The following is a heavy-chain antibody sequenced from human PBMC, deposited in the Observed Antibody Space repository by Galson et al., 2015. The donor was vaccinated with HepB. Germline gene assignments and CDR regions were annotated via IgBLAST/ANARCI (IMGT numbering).Heavy chain of an antibody. D-gene: IGHD1-26*01. Sequence: SVKVSCKAFGDSFSSYAINWVRQAPGQGLEWMGGIIPMFGAASHAQKFRGRLTITAEESSSIAYMELNNLRSEDTAVHYCARGVSGIVATDRKYYFYYMDVWGKGTTVTVSS. V-gene: IGHV1-69*13. CDR2: IIPMFGAA. CDR1: GDSFSSYA. J-gene: IGHJ6*03. CDR3: ARGVSGIVATDRKYYFYYMDV.